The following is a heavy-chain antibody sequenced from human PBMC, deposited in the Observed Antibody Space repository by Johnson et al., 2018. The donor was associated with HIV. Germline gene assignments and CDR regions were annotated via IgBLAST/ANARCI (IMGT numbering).Heavy chain of an antibody. CDR2: MYGGGST. Sequence: EVQLVESGGGLVQPGGSLRLSCAASGFTVSSNYMSWVRQAPGKGMEWVSVMYGGGSTYHADSGKGRFSLSRDNYKTTLHPQMNSLRAEDTAVYYCAKKGGRRVPNRNAFGIWGKGTTVT. CDR3: AKKGGRRVPNRNAFGI. D-gene: IGHD1-14*01. CDR1: GFTVSSNY. V-gene: IGHV3-66*01. J-gene: IGHJ3*02.